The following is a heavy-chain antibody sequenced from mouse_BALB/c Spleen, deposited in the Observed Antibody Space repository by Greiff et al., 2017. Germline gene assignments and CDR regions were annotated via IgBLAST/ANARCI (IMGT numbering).Heavy chain of an antibody. Sequence: LQQPGSELVRPGASVKLSCKASGYTFTSYWMHWVKQRPGQGLEWIGNIYPGSGSTNYDEKFKSKATLTVDTSSSTAYMQLSSLTSEDSAVYFCARCTTVVAPYFDDWGQGTTLTVSS. D-gene: IGHD1-1*01. J-gene: IGHJ2*01. CDR1: GYTFTSYW. CDR3: ARCTTVVAPYFDD. CDR2: IYPGSGST. V-gene: IGHV1S22*01.